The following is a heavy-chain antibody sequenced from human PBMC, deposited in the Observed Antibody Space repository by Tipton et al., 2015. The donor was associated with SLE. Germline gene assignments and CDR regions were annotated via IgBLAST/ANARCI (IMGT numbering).Heavy chain of an antibody. V-gene: IGHV4-61*10. J-gene: IGHJ2*01. Sequence: TLSLTCTVSGVSISSGSYHWSWIRQPAGKGLQWIGYIHDSGSSNYNPSLKSRVTISLDTSKSQFSLKMNSVTAADTAVYYCARSGSSGWFFDLWGRGTLVTVSS. CDR2: IHDSGSS. CDR3: ARSGSSGWFFDL. CDR1: GVSISSGSYH.